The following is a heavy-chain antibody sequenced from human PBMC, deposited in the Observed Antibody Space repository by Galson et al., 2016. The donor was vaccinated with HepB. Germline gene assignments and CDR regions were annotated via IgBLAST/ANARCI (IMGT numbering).Heavy chain of an antibody. J-gene: IGHJ4*02. CDR2: ITSSSRYI. CDR3: ARVGTRYGDYVDY. Sequence: SLRLSCAASGFTFSSYTMTWVRQAPGKGLEWVASITSSSRYIYYADSMKGRFTISRDNAKNSLYLQMNSLRVEDTAVYYCARVGTRYGDYVDYWGQGTLVTVSS. V-gene: IGHV3-21*06. D-gene: IGHD4-17*01. CDR1: GFTFSSYT.